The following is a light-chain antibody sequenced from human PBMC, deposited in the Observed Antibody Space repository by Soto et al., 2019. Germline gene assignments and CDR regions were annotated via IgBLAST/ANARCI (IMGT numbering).Light chain of an antibody. J-gene: IGKJ5*01. CDR1: QCIGIY. CDR3: QEYYYATPS. Sequence: DIQVTQSPSSLSASVGDRVTITCRAGQCIGIYLNWYQQKPGKAPKLLIYSASSLQSGVPSRFSGSGSGTDFTLTISSLQAEDFSTYYYQEYYYATPSFGEETTLEGK. V-gene: IGKV1-39*01. CDR2: SAS.